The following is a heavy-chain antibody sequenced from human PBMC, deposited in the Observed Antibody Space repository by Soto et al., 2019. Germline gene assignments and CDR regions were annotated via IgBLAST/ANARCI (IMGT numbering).Heavy chain of an antibody. CDR2: IYRTGST. J-gene: IGHJ4*02. V-gene: IGHV4-4*02. CDR3: ASRDPGTSVDY. CDR1: CGSFTSNNW. Sequence: PSETLSLTCAVSCGSFTSNNWWTWVRQPPGQGLEWIGEIYRTGSTNYNPSLKSRVTISLDKSENQFSLKVTSLTAADTAVYYCASRDPGTSVDYWGQGTLVTVPS. D-gene: IGHD1-7*01.